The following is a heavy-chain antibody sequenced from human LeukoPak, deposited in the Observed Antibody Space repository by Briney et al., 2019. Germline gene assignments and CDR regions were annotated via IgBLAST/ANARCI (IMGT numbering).Heavy chain of an antibody. CDR2: TYSIGST. CDR1: GGSISSYY. D-gene: IGHD5-18*01. J-gene: IGHJ4*02. Sequence: SETLSLSCSVSGGSISSYYWSWIRQPPGKGQEWIGNTYSIGSTNYNPSLKSRVTISVDTSKNQFSLKLSSVTAADTAVYYCARTRGYSYGPSDYWGQGTLVTVSS. V-gene: IGHV4-59*01. CDR3: ARTRGYSYGPSDY.